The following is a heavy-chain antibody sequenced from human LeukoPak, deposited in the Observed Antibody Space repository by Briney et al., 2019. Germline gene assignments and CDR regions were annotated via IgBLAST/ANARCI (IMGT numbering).Heavy chain of an antibody. V-gene: IGHV4-34*01. CDR3: ARLNAKRTGEGTAGEPAAFFDY. CDR1: GGSFSGYY. Sequence: PSETLSLTCAVYGGSFSGYYWSWIRQPPGKGLEWIGEINHSGSTNYNPSLKSRVTISVDTSKNQFSLKLSSVTAADTAVYYCARLNAKRTGEGTAGEPAAFFDYWGQGTLVTVSS. CDR2: INHSGST. D-gene: IGHD2-2*01. J-gene: IGHJ4*02.